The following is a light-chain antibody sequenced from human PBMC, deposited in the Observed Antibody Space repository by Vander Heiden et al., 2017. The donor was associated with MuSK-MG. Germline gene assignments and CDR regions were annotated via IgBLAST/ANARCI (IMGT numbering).Light chain of an antibody. CDR2: DVS. CDR3: SSYTSSSVV. CDR1: SSDVGGYNY. V-gene: IGLV2-14*01. J-gene: IGLJ2*01. Sequence: QSALTQPASVSGSPGQSITISCTGTSSDVGGYNYVSWYQQHPGNAPKLMIYDVSNRPSGVSNRFSGSESGNTASLTISGLQAEDEADYYCSSYTSSSVVFGGGTKLTVL.